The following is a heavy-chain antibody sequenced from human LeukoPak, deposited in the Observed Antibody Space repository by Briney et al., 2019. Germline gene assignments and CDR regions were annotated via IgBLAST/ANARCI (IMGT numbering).Heavy chain of an antibody. CDR3: ARPRLGGWRGPFEY. CDR2: INHSGST. J-gene: IGHJ4*02. Sequence: SETLSLTCAVYGGSFSGYDLGWIRQPPGKGLEWIGEINHSGSTNYNPSLKSRVTISVDTSKNQFSLKLSSVTAADTAVYYCARPRLGGWRGPFEYWGQGTLVTVSS. V-gene: IGHV4-34*01. D-gene: IGHD3-16*01. CDR1: GGSFSGYD.